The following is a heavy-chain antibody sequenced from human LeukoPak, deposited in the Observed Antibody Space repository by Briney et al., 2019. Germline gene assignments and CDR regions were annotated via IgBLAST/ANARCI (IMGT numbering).Heavy chain of an antibody. CDR1: GGSISSGDYY. D-gene: IGHD3-22*01. CDR2: IYYSGST. J-gene: IGHJ4*02. Sequence: SQTLSLTCTVAGGSISSGDYYWSWIRQPPGKGLEWIGYIYYSGSTYYNPSLKSRVTISVDTSKNQFSLKLSSVTAADTAVYYCARVNYYDSSGYSYYFDYWGQGTLVTASS. CDR3: ARVNYYDSSGYSYYFDY. V-gene: IGHV4-30-4*01.